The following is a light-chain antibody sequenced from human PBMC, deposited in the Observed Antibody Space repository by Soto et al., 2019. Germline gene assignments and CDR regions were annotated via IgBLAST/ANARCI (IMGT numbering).Light chain of an antibody. CDR1: QSISSW. Sequence: DIQMTQSPSTLSASVGDRVTITCRASQSISSWLAWYQQKPGKAPKLLIYKASNLESGVPLRFSGSESGTEFTLTISSLQPDDFATYYCQQYNSYWTFGQGTKVEIK. V-gene: IGKV1-5*03. CDR3: QQYNSYWT. J-gene: IGKJ1*01. CDR2: KAS.